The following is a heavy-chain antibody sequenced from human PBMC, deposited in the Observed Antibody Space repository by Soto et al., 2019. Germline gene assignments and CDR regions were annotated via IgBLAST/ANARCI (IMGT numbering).Heavy chain of an antibody. Sequence: EVQLLESGGGLVQPGGSLRLSCAASGFTFSSYAMSWVRQAPGKGLEWVSAISGSGGRTYYADSVQGRFTISRDNAKNALYLQMYSLRAEDTAVYYCAAGLDSSGFDYWGQGTLVTVSS. D-gene: IGHD3-22*01. CDR3: AAGLDSSGFDY. J-gene: IGHJ4*02. CDR2: ISGSGGRT. V-gene: IGHV3-23*01. CDR1: GFTFSSYA.